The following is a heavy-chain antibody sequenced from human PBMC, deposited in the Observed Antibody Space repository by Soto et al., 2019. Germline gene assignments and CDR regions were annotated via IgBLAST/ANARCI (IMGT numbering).Heavy chain of an antibody. CDR3: AKGDDILTGYSRDYYYYGMDV. D-gene: IGHD3-9*01. Sequence: GXSVKVSFKASRYTFTSYGISWVRQAPGQGLEWMGWISAYNGNTNYAQKLQGRVTMTTDTSTSTAYMELRSLRSDDTAVYYCAKGDDILTGYSRDYYYYGMDVWGQGTTVTVSS. V-gene: IGHV1-18*04. J-gene: IGHJ6*02. CDR2: ISAYNGNT. CDR1: RYTFTSYG.